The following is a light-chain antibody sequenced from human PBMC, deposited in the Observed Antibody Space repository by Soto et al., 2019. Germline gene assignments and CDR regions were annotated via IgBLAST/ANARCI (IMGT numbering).Light chain of an antibody. CDR2: DAS. Sequence: EIVLTQSPATLSLSPGERATLSCRASQSINRHLAWYRQKPGQAPRLLIYDASNSATGVPDRITGSGSGTDFTLSISRLEPEDFAVYYCQQYGGSTRTFGQGTKVDIK. CDR1: QSINRH. J-gene: IGKJ1*01. V-gene: IGKV3-20*01. CDR3: QQYGGSTRT.